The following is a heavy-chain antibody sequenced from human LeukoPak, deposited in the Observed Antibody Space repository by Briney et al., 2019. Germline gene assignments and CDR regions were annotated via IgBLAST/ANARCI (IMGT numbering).Heavy chain of an antibody. J-gene: IGHJ4*02. D-gene: IGHD2-15*01. CDR3: ASYYCSGGSCPETFDY. V-gene: IGHV4-61*02. Sequence: SQTLSLTCTVSGGSISSGSYYWSWIRQPAGKGLEWIGRIYTSGSTYYNPSLKSRVTISVDTSKNQFSLKLSSVTAADTAVYYCASYYCSGGSCPETFDYWGQGTLVTVSS. CDR1: GGSISSGSYY. CDR2: IYTSGST.